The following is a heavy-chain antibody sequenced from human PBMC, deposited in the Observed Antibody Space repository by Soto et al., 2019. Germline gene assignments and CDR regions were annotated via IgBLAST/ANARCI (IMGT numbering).Heavy chain of an antibody. Sequence: ASVKVSCKASGGTFSSYAISWVRQAPGQGLEWMGGIIPIFGTANYAQKFQGRVTITADESTSTAYMELSSLRSENTAVYYCARVGGSKNPQRIAVAAKGGYYYYYYGMDVWGQGTTVTVSS. J-gene: IGHJ6*02. CDR1: GGTFSSYA. CDR3: ARVGGSKNPQRIAVAAKGGYYYYYYGMDV. V-gene: IGHV1-69*13. D-gene: IGHD6-19*01. CDR2: IIPIFGTA.